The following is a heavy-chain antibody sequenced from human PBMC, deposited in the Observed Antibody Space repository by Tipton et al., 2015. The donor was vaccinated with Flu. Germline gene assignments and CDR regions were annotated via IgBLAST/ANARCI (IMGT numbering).Heavy chain of an antibody. D-gene: IGHD2-21*02. J-gene: IGHJ4*02. CDR2: IYYSGST. CDR1: GGSISSGGAY. CDR3: SRVGAGYCGGDCSPYFDY. Sequence: LRLSCTVSGGSISSGGAYWSWIRQRPGKGLEWIGGIYYSGSTYYNPSLRSRVYISVDTSKNQFSLDLNSVTAADTAVYYCSRVGAGYCGGDCSPYFDYWGQGILVTVSS. V-gene: IGHV4-31*03.